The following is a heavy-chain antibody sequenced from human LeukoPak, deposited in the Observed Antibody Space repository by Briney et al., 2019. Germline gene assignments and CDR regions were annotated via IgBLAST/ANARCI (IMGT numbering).Heavy chain of an antibody. CDR3: ARAEGYCSGGSCYSYAFDI. D-gene: IGHD2-15*01. CDR2: IYSGGST. Sequence: GGSLRLSCAASGFTVSSNYTIWVGQAPGKGLEWVSVIYSGGSTYYADSVKGRFTISRDNSKNTLYLQMNSLRAEDTAVYYCARAEGYCSGGSCYSYAFDIWGQGTMVTVSS. CDR1: GFTVSSNY. J-gene: IGHJ3*02. V-gene: IGHV3-66*01.